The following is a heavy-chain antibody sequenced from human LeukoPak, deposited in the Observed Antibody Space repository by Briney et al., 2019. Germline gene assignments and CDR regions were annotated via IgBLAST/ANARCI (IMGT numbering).Heavy chain of an antibody. Sequence: PGGSRRLSCSASGFTFSRFAMTWVRQLPGRGLEWVSSISGNGHQTYYADSVKGRFSVSRDNSKNILYLQMDSLRADDSALYYCAKDAHYYDSSGYLIPFDYCGQGTLVTVSS. D-gene: IGHD3-22*01. V-gene: IGHV3-23*01. CDR2: ISGNGHQT. CDR3: AKDAHYYDSSGYLIPFDY. CDR1: GFTFSRFA. J-gene: IGHJ4*02.